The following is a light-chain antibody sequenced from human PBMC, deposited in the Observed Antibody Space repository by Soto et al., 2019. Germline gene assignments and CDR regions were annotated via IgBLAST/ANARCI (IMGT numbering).Light chain of an antibody. Sequence: PATLSVSPWQGATLSCRTSQSVSSNLAWYQQKPGQAPRLLIYDASTRATGIPARISGSGSGTEFTLTISRLEPEDFAVYYCQHYGTSLYTFGQGTRLEIK. CDR3: QHYGTSLYT. V-gene: IGKV3-15*01. J-gene: IGKJ5*01. CDR2: DAS. CDR1: QSVSSN.